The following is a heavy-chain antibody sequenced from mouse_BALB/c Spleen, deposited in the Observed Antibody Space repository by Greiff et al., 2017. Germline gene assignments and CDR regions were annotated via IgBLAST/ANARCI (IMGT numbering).Heavy chain of an antibody. D-gene: IGHD1-1*01. CDR3: ARGGTTVVANYAMDY. V-gene: IGHV2-9*02. J-gene: IGHJ4*01. CDR1: GFSLTSYG. CDR2: IWAGGST. Sequence: VKLMESGPGLVAPSQSLSITCTVSGFSLTSYGVHWVRQPPGKGLEWLGVIWAGGSTNYNSALMSGLSISKDNSKSQVFLKMNSLQTDDTAMYYCARGGTTVVANYAMDYWGQGTSVTVSS.